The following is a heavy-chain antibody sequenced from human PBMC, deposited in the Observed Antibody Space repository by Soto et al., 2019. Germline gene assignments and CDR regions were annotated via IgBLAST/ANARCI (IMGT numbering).Heavy chain of an antibody. J-gene: IGHJ4*02. V-gene: IGHV3-23*01. D-gene: IGHD1-1*01. Sequence: GRSLRLSCAASGFTFNSYAMTWVRQARGKGLEWVSGISGSGGSTYYAESVKGRFTISRDNSKNTVFLQMKSLRAEDTAVYYCEKCTSAWNAGDYWGQGSPVTVSS. CDR2: ISGSGGST. CDR1: GFTFNSYA. CDR3: EKCTSAWNAGDY.